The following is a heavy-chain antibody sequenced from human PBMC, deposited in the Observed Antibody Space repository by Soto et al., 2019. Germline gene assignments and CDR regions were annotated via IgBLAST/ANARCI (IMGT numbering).Heavy chain of an antibody. CDR1: GGTFSSYA. CDR3: ARSMYCSSTSCLYYFDY. Sequence: ASVKVSCKASGGTFSSYAISWVRQAPGQGLEWMGGIIPIFGTANYAQKFQGRVTITADKSTSTAYMELSSLRSEDTAVYYCARSMYCSSTSCLYYFDYWGQGTLVTVSS. CDR2: IIPIFGTA. D-gene: IGHD2-2*01. V-gene: IGHV1-69*06. J-gene: IGHJ4*02.